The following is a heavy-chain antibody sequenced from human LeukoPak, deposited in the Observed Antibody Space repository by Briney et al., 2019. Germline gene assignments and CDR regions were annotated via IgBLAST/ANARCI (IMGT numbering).Heavy chain of an antibody. D-gene: IGHD6-6*01. V-gene: IGHV3-23*01. J-gene: IGHJ4*02. CDR2: ISGSGDRT. Sequence: GGSLRLSCAASGLTFSNFGMSWVRQAPGQGLEWVSGISGSGDRTYYADTVKGRFTISRDNSKNTLNLQMNSLRADDTAVYFCAKAKYSSLSYYFDSWGQGTLVTVSS. CDR3: AKAKYSSLSYYFDS. CDR1: GLTFSNFG.